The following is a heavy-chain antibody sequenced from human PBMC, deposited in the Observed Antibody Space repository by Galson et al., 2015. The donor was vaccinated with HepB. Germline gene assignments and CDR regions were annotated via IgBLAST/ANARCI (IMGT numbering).Heavy chain of an antibody. D-gene: IGHD1-1*01. Sequence: QSGAEVKKPGESLKVSCKASGGTFSSYAISWVRQAPGQGLEWMGGIIPIFGTANYAQKFQGRVTITADESTSTAYMELSSLRSEDTAVYYCARGSISDERLYYFDYWGQGTLVTVSS. J-gene: IGHJ4*02. V-gene: IGHV1-69*01. CDR1: GGTFSSYA. CDR3: ARGSISDERLYYFDY. CDR2: IIPIFGTA.